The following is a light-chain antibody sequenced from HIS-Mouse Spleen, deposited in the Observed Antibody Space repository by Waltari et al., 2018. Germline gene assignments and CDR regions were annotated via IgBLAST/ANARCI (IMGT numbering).Light chain of an antibody. V-gene: IGLV3-21*03. Sequence: SYVLTQPPSVSVAPGKPARITCGGHKIGSKSVDWYQQKPGQAPVLVVYDDSDRPSGIPERFSGSNSGNTATLTISRVEAGDEADYYCQVWDSSSDLVFGTGTKVTVL. CDR2: DDS. CDR3: QVWDSSSDLV. CDR1: KIGSKS. J-gene: IGLJ1*01.